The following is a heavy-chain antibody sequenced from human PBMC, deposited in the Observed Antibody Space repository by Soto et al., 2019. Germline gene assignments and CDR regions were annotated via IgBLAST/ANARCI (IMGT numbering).Heavy chain of an antibody. J-gene: IGHJ6*03. V-gene: IGHV4-59*01. CDR2: ISYSEST. CDR1: GGYISSYY. D-gene: IGHD3-10*01. Sequence: SETLSLTCSVSGGYISSYYWTWIRQPPGKGLDWIGYISYSESTNHNPSLKGRVTISVDTSKNQFSLKLSSVTAADTAVYYCARVSGPGGYMDVWGKGTTVTVSS. CDR3: ARVSGPGGYMDV.